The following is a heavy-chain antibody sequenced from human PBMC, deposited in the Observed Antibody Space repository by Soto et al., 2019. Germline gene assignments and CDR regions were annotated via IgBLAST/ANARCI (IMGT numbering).Heavy chain of an antibody. CDR3: ARSSGYYGFDY. V-gene: IGHV4-34*01. J-gene: IGHJ4*02. CDR1: GGSFSGYY. Sequence: QVQLQQWGAGLLKPSETLSLTCAVYGGSFSGYYCSWIRQPQGKGLEWIGEIKHSGSTNYNPSLKSRVTISVDTSKNQFSLKLSSVTAADTAVYYCARSSGYYGFDYWGQGTLVTVSS. D-gene: IGHD3-22*01. CDR2: IKHSGST.